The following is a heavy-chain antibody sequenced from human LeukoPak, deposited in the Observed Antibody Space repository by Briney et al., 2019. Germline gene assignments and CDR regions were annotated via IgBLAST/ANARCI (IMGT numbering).Heavy chain of an antibody. CDR2: INDRGDTI. D-gene: IGHD1-26*01. V-gene: IGHV3-48*03. Sequence: PGGSLRLSCAASGFTFSSYEMNWVRQAPGKGLEWVSYINDRGDTIYYAESVKGRFTIPRDNAKTSLYLQMNSLRADDTAVYYCARTVGATDSLDYWGQGTLVTVSS. CDR1: GFTFSSYE. CDR3: ARTVGATDSLDY. J-gene: IGHJ4*02.